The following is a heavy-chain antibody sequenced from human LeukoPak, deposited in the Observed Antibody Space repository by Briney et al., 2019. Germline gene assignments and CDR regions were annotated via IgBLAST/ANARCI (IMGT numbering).Heavy chain of an antibody. CDR2: ISSSSTII. CDR3: ARWFTSGRGFFDY. J-gene: IGHJ4*02. D-gene: IGHD6-19*01. V-gene: IGHV3-48*02. CDR1: GFTFSHYS. Sequence: GGSLRLSCAASGFTFSHYSMNWVRQAPGKGLEWVSYISSSSTIIYYADSVKGRFTISRDNAKNSLYLQMNSLRDEDTAVYYCARWFTSGRGFFDYWGQGILVTVSS.